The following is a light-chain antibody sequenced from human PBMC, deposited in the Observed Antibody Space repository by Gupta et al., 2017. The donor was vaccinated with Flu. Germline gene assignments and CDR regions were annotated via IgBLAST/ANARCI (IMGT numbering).Light chain of an antibody. CDR2: WAS. Sequence: DIVMTQSPDSLAVSLGERATINCKSSQSVLYSSNNKNYLAWFQQKPGQPPKLLIYWASTRESGVPDRFSGSGSETDFTLTINSLQAEDVAVYYCQQDSSTPYTFGQGTNLEIK. V-gene: IGKV4-1*01. CDR3: QQDSSTPYT. CDR1: QSVLYSSNNKNY. J-gene: IGKJ2*01.